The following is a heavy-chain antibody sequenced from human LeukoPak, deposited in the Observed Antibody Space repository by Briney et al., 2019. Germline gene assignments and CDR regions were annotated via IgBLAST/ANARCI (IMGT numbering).Heavy chain of an antibody. Sequence: SETLSLTCAVSGGSISSSNWWSWVRQPPGKGLEWIGEIYHSGSTNYNPSLKSRVTISVDKSKNQFSLKLSSVTAADTAVYYCARIPVGGTMVRGVRDWGQGTLVTVSS. J-gene: IGHJ4*02. V-gene: IGHV4-4*02. D-gene: IGHD3-10*01. CDR3: ARIPVGGTMVRGVRD. CDR1: GGSISSSNW. CDR2: IYHSGST.